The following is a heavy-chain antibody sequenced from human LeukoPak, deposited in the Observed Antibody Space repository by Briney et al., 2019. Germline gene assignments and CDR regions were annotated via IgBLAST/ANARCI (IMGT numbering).Heavy chain of an antibody. Sequence: SETLSLTCTVSGGSISSYYWSWIRQPPGKGLEWIGYIYYSGSTNYNPSLKSRVTISVDTSKNQFSLKLSSVTAADTAVYYCARHGYSYGYGWFDPWGQGTLVTVPS. J-gene: IGHJ5*02. CDR3: ARHGYSYGYGWFDP. CDR1: GGSISSYY. D-gene: IGHD5-18*01. CDR2: IYYSGST. V-gene: IGHV4-59*08.